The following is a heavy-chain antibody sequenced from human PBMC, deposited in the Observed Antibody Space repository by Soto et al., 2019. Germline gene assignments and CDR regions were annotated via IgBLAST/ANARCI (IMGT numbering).Heavy chain of an antibody. V-gene: IGHV3-13*01. Sequence: PGGSLRLSCVVSGFTFSSYDMHWVRQVPGKGLEWISTIGAAGDTYYSASVKGRFTISRGNGRNSLYLQMNSLRAGDTAVYYCARGDKGYFSYGMDVWGQGTTVTVSS. J-gene: IGHJ6*02. CDR3: ARGDKGYFSYGMDV. CDR1: GFTFSSYD. CDR2: IGAAGDT.